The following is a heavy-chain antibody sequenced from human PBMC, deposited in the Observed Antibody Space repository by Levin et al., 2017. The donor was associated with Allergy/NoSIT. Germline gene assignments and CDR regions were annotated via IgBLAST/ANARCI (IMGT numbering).Heavy chain of an antibody. CDR3: ARLYRQQWLTNYYYYYMDV. Sequence: GESLKISCKGSGYSFTSYWISWVRQMPGKGLEWMGRIDPSDSYTNYSPSFQGHVTISADKSISTAYLQWSSLKASDTAMYYCARLYRQQWLTNYYYYYMDVWGKGTTVTVSS. CDR2: IDPSDSYT. CDR1: GYSFTSYW. D-gene: IGHD6-19*01. J-gene: IGHJ6*03. V-gene: IGHV5-10-1*01.